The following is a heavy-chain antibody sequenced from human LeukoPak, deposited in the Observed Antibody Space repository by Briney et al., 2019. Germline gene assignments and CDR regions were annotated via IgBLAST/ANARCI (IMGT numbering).Heavy chain of an antibody. CDR1: GFTVSSNY. CDR2: IYSGGST. V-gene: IGHV3-66*01. Sequence: PGGSLRLSCAASGFTVSSNYMSWVRQAPGKGLEWVSVIYSGGSTYYADSVKGRFTISRDNSKNTLYLQMNSLRAEDTAVYYCARAQVFDAFDIWGQGTMVTVSS. CDR3: ARAQVFDAFDI. J-gene: IGHJ3*02.